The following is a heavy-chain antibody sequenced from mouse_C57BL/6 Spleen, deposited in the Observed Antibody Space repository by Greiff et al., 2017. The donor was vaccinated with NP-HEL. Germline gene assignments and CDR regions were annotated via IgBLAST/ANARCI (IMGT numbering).Heavy chain of an antibody. Sequence: VKQRTEQGLEWIGRIDPEDGETKYAPKFQGKATITADTSSNTAYLQLSSLTSEDTAVYYCARGGDYDWFAYWGQGTLVTVSA. CDR3: ARGGDYDWFAY. V-gene: IGHV14-2*01. J-gene: IGHJ3*01. CDR2: IDPEDGET. D-gene: IGHD2-4*01.